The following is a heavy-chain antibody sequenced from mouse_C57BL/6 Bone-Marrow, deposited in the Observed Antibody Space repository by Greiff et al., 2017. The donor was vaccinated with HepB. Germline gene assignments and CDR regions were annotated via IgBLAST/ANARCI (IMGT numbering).Heavy chain of an antibody. Sequence: VQLHQSGPELVKPGASVKISCKASGYTFTDYYMNWVKQSHGKSLEWIGDINPNNGGTSYNQKFKGKATLTVDKSSSTAYMVLRSLTSEDSAVYYCARDGGYDDWGPGTLVTVS. CDR2: INPNNGGT. J-gene: IGHJ3*01. CDR3: ARDGGYDD. D-gene: IGHD2-2*01. CDR1: GYTFTDYY. V-gene: IGHV1-26*01.